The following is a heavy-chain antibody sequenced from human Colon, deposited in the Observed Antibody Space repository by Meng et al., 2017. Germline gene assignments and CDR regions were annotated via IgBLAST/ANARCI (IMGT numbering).Heavy chain of an antibody. CDR3: SSLMTLDY. CDR1: AGLFSGYY. D-gene: IGHD2-8*01. V-gene: IGHV4-34*02. J-gene: IGHJ4*02. Sequence: QVPLQQWGPGLLKPSETLTLTCSTNAGLFSGYYWSRIGQAPGKGLKWIGENNHSENTHYNPSLKSRDSMSFDTSKHQFSFHLSAVTAADSAVYYYSSLMTLDYWGPGTLVTVSS. CDR2: NNHSENT.